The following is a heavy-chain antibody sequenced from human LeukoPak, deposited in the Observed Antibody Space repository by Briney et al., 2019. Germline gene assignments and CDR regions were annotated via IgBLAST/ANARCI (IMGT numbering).Heavy chain of an antibody. Sequence: GGSLRLSCAASGFTFSSYSMNWVRQAPGKGLEWVSSISSSSSYIYYADSVKGHFTISRDNAKNSLYLQMNSLRAEDTAVYYCATHTKDYGDYFIDYWGQGTLVTVSS. CDR1: GFTFSSYS. J-gene: IGHJ4*02. CDR2: ISSSSSYI. D-gene: IGHD4-17*01. V-gene: IGHV3-21*01. CDR3: ATHTKDYGDYFIDY.